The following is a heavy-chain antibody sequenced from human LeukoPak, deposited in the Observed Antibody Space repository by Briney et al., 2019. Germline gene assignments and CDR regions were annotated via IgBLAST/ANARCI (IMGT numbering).Heavy chain of an antibody. CDR1: GYTFTGYY. CDR2: INPNSGGT. J-gene: IGHJ4*02. CDR3: ARDPINSSSWYVDY. D-gene: IGHD6-13*01. Sequence: AASVKVSCKASGYTFTGYYMHWVRQAPGQGLEWMGWINPNSGGTNYAQKFQGRVTMTRDTSISTAYMELSRLRSDDTAVYYRARDPINSSSWYVDYWGQGTLVTVSS. V-gene: IGHV1-2*02.